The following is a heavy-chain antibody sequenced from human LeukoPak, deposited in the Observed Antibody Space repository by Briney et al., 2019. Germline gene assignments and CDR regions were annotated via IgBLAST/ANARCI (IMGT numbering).Heavy chain of an antibody. CDR1: GFTFSSYG. J-gene: IGHJ4*02. Sequence: GGSLRLSCAASGFTFSSYGMHWVRQAPGKGLEWVAFIRYDGSNKYYADSVKGRFTISRDNSKNTLYLQMNSLRAEDTAVYYCARDADYYDSSGYYLYWGQGTLVTVSS. D-gene: IGHD3-22*01. CDR3: ARDADYYDSSGYYLY. V-gene: IGHV3-30*02. CDR2: IRYDGSNK.